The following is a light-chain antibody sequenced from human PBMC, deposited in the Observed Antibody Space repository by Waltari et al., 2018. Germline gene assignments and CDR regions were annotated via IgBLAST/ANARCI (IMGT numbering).Light chain of an antibody. J-gene: IGKJ5*01. V-gene: IGKV1-33*01. CDR1: QDIRNY. Sequence: DIQMTQSPSSLSASVGDRVTISCQASQDIRNYLNCYQHKPGKAPELLIYDASNLKTGVPSRFTGRGSGTNFTFTINSLQPEDIATYYCQQSGTFGQGTRLEIK. CDR2: DAS. CDR3: QQSGT.